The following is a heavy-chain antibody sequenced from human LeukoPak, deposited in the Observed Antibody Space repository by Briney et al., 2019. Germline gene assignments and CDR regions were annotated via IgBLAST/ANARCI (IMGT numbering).Heavy chain of an antibody. D-gene: IGHD3-3*01. CDR2: ISGSGGST. J-gene: IGHJ4*02. CDR1: GFTFSSYW. CDR3: ASLPTYYDFWSGYYFDY. V-gene: IGHV3-23*01. Sequence: PGGSLRLSCAASGFTFSSYWMSWVRQAPGKGLEWVSAISGSGGSTYYADSAKGRFTISRDNSKNTLYLQMNSLRAEDTAVYYCASLPTYYDFWSGYYFDYWGQGTLVTVSS.